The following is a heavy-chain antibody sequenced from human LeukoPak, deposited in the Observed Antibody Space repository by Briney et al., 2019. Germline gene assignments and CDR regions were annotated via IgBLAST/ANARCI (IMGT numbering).Heavy chain of an antibody. V-gene: IGHV4-30-2*01. D-gene: IGHD6-19*01. Sequence: PSGTLSLTCAVSGGSISSGGYSWSWIRQPPGKGLEWIGYIYHSGSTYYNPSLKSRVTISVDRSKNQFSLKLSSVAAADTAVYYCARGPRGWYEGGPKYFDYWGQGTLVTVSS. CDR2: IYHSGST. J-gene: IGHJ4*02. CDR3: ARGPRGWYEGGPKYFDY. CDR1: GGSISSGGYS.